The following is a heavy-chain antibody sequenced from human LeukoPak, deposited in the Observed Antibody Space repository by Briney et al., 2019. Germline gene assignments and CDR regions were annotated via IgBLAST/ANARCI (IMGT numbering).Heavy chain of an antibody. CDR1: GYTFTAYY. CDR3: ARDQGYISFDP. Sequence: ASVKVSCKASGYTFTAYYMHWVRQAPGQGLEWMGQINPNSGGTDYAQKFQGRVTMTRDTSITTAYMELSSLISDDTAVYYCARDQGYISFDPWGQGTLVTVSS. J-gene: IGHJ5*02. D-gene: IGHD6-19*01. V-gene: IGHV1-2*06. CDR2: INPNSGGT.